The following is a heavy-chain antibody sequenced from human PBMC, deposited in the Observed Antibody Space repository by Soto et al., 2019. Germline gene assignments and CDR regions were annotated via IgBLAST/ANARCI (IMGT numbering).Heavy chain of an antibody. V-gene: IGHV3-23*01. D-gene: IGHD1-1*01. J-gene: IGHJ6*02. CDR2: ISGSGGST. CDR1: GFTFSSYA. CDR3: AKSKLEWGYGDYYYGMDV. Sequence: GGSLRLSCAASGFTFSSYAMSWVRQAPGKGLEWVSAISGSGGSTYYADSVKGRFTISRDNSKNTLYLQMNSLRAEDTAVYYCAKSKLEWGYGDYYYGMDVWGQGTTVTVSS.